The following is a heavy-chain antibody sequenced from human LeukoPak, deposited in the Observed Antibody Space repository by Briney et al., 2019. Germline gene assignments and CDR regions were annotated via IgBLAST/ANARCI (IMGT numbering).Heavy chain of an antibody. J-gene: IGHJ6*03. CDR1: GFIFSDYG. V-gene: IGHV3-23*01. CDR3: AKNADRGAYCSGGSCYPYYYYYTDV. CDR2: ISGSGGNT. Sequence: GGTLRLSCAASGFIFSDYGMSWVRQTPGKGLEWVSAISGSGGNTYFADSVKGQFTISRDNSKNTLYLQMNSLRAEDTAVYYCAKNADRGAYCSGGSCYPYYYYYTDVWGEGTTVTISS. D-gene: IGHD2-15*01.